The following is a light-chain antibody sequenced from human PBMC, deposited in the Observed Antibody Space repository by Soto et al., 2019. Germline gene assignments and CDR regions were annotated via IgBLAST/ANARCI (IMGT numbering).Light chain of an antibody. V-gene: IGKV3-20*01. Sequence: EIVLSPSPGTLSLSPGEIATLSCRASQSVSSSYLAWYQQKPGQAPRLLIYGASSRATGIPDRFSGSGSGTDFTLTISRLEPEDFAVYYCQQYGSSPPTFGQGTKVDIK. CDR1: QSVSSSY. CDR3: QQYGSSPPT. J-gene: IGKJ1*01. CDR2: GAS.